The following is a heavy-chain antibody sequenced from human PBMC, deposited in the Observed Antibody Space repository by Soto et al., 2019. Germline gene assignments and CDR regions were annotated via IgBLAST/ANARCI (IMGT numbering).Heavy chain of an antibody. Sequence: ESLKIPCGASGYSFPSFWIGWVRQMPGKGLEWMGITFPADSDTRYRPSFQGQVTISVDKSISTAYLQWSSLKASDTGMYYCARPGGAHQQNYFDPWGQGTLVTVSS. V-gene: IGHV5-51*01. J-gene: IGHJ5*02. CDR3: ARPGGAHQQNYFDP. CDR2: TFPADSDT. D-gene: IGHD1-7*01. CDR1: GYSFPSFW.